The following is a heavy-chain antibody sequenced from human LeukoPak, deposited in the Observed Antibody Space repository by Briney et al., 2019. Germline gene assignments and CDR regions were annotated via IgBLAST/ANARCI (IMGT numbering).Heavy chain of an antibody. CDR2: ISGSGGST. Sequence: GGSLRLSCAASGFTFSSYAMSWVRQAPGKGLEWVSAISGSGGSTYYADSVKGRFTISRENSKTRLYLQMNSLRAEDTAVYYCAKDRGITMVRGVRGDYWGQGTLVTVSS. CDR1: GFTFSSYA. CDR3: AKDRGITMVRGVRGDY. D-gene: IGHD3-10*01. J-gene: IGHJ4*02. V-gene: IGHV3-23*01.